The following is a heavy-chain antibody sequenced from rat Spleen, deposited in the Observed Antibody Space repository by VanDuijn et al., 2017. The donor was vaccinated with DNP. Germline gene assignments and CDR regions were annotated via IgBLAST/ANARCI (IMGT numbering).Heavy chain of an antibody. Sequence: EVQLVESGGDLVQPGRSLKLSCVASGFTFNKYCMTWIRQVPGKGLEWVASITSSGGSTYYPDSVKGRFTISRDNAKNTLYLQMNSLRSEDTATYYCALTIAASPFDHWGQGVMVTVSS. V-gene: IGHV5-31*01. J-gene: IGHJ2*01. D-gene: IGHD1-2*01. CDR3: ALTIAASPFDH. CDR2: ITSSGGST. CDR1: GFTFNKYC.